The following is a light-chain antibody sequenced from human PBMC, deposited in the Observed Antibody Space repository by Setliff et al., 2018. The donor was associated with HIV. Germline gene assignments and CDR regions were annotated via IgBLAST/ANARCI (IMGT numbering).Light chain of an antibody. CDR1: NSNIGSNT. CDR3: AAWDDGLNAFYV. V-gene: IGLV1-44*01. CDR2: SNN. Sequence: QSALTQPPSTSGTPGHRVIISCSGSNSNIGSNTVNWYQQLPGTAPKLLIYSNNQRPSGVPDRFSGSKSGTPASLAISGLQSEDEADYYCAAWDDGLNAFYVFGTGTKVTVL. J-gene: IGLJ1*01.